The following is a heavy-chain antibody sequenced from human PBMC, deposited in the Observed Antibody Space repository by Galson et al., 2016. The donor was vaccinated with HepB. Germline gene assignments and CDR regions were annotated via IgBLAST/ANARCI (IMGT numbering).Heavy chain of an antibody. CDR2: IYHSGST. V-gene: IGHV4-31*03. CDR3: ARDRSSGSGSFGY. J-gene: IGHJ4*02. D-gene: IGHD3-10*01. Sequence: LSLTCTVSGGSISSSSYYWGWIRQPPGKGLEWIGYIYHSGSTYYNPSLKSRVTISVDTSKNQFSLKLSSVTAADTAVYFCARDRSSGSGSFGYWGQGTLVTVSS. CDR1: GGSISSSSYY.